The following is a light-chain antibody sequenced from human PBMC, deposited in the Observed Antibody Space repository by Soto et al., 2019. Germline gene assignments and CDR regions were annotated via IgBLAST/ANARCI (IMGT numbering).Light chain of an antibody. CDR2: DAS. J-gene: IGKJ4*01. CDR3: QQRSNWPRGT. CDR1: QSVSSY. Sequence: EIVLTQSPATLSLSPGERATLSCRASQSVSSYLAWYQQKPGQAPRLLIYDASNRATGIPARFSGSGSGTDFTLNISSLEPEDFAVYYCQQRSNWPRGTFGGGSKVDIK. V-gene: IGKV3-11*01.